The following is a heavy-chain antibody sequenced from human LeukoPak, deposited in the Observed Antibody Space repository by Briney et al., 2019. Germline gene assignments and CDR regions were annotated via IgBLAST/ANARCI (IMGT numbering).Heavy chain of an antibody. CDR3: GLGSGRSDFDY. CDR1: GFTFSDYY. V-gene: IGHV3-11*01. CDR2: ISGSGTNI. Sequence: GGSLRLSCAASGFTFSDYYMTWIRQAPGKGLEWVSYISGSGTNIDYADSVKGRFTISRDNAKNSVYLQMNSLTTEDTAVYYCGLGSGRSDFDYWGQGTLVTVSS. D-gene: IGHD3-10*01. J-gene: IGHJ4*02.